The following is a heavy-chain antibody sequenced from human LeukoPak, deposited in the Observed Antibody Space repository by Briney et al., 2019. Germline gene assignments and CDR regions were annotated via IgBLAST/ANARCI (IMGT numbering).Heavy chain of an antibody. V-gene: IGHV1-69*06. CDR1: GGTFSSYT. J-gene: IGHJ6*04. Sequence: SVKVSCKASGGTFSSYTISWVRQAPGQGLEWMGGIIPLSGTPDYAQKFQDRLTITADKSTSTAYMELSSLRSEDTAVYYCASATLRCSGGSCYEMDVWGKGTTVTVSS. CDR3: ASATLRCSGGSCYEMDV. CDR2: IIPLSGTP. D-gene: IGHD2-15*01.